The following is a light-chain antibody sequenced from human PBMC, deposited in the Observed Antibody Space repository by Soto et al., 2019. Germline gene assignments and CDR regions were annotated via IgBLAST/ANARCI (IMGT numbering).Light chain of an antibody. J-gene: IGKJ1*01. CDR2: KAS. CDR3: QQYSSWWT. CDR1: QTISTW. V-gene: IGKV1-5*03. Sequence: DIQMTQSPSTLSASVNDRVTITCRASQTISTWLAWYQQKPGKAPKLLIYKASTLESGVPSRFSGSGSGTEFTLTINTLQADDFATYYCQQYSSWWTFGQGTTVEIK.